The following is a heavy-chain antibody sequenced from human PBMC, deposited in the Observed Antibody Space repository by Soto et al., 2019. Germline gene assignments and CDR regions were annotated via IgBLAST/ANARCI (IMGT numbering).Heavy chain of an antibody. V-gene: IGHV3-23*01. D-gene: IGHD3-10*01. CDR1: GFTFSSYA. CDR3: AKFRYPYGSGSFTIDY. CDR2: ISGSGGST. Sequence: GGSLRLSCAAPGFTFSSYAMSWVRQAPGKGLEWVSAISGSGGSTYYADSVKGRFTISRDNSKNTLYLQMNSLRAEDTAVYYCAKFRYPYGSGSFTIDYWGQGTLVTVSS. J-gene: IGHJ4*02.